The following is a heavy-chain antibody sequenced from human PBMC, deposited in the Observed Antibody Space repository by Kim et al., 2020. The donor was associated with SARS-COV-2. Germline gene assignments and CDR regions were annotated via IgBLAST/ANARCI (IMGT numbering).Heavy chain of an antibody. J-gene: IGHJ5*02. CDR3: ARVLKGITMVQGVIWFDP. V-gene: IGHV4-34*01. CDR2: INHSGST. D-gene: IGHD3-10*01. CDR1: GGSFSGYY. Sequence: SETLSLTCAVYGGSFSGYYWSWIRQPPGKGLEWIGEINHSGSTNYNPSLKSRVTISVDTSKNQFSLKLSSVTAADTAVYYCARVLKGITMVQGVIWFDPWGQGSLVTLSS.